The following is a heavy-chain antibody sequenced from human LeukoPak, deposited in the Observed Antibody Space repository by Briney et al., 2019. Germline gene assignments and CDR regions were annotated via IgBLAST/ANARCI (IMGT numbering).Heavy chain of an antibody. CDR3: ARVGATLYFDY. Sequence: PGGSLRLSCAASGFTFTTYWMSWVRQLPGKGLEWVANINQDGTEKYYVDSVKGRFTISRDNAKNSLYLQMNSLRAEDTALYHCARVGATLYFDYWGQGTLVTVSS. V-gene: IGHV3-7*03. J-gene: IGHJ4*02. CDR2: INQDGTEK. CDR1: GFTFTTYW. D-gene: IGHD4/OR15-4a*01.